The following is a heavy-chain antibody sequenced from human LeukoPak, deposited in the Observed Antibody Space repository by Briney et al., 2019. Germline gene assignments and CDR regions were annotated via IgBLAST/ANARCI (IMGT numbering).Heavy chain of an antibody. Sequence: SETLSLTCTVSGGSISSSSYYWGWIRQPPGKGLEWIGSIYYSGSTYYNPSLKSRVTISVDTSKNQFSLKLSSVTAADTAVYYCARVGGVKSAVAGYYAMDVWGQGTTVTASS. V-gene: IGHV4-39*07. CDR3: ARVGGVKSAVAGYYAMDV. CDR2: IYYSGST. CDR1: GGSISSSSYY. D-gene: IGHD6-19*01. J-gene: IGHJ6*02.